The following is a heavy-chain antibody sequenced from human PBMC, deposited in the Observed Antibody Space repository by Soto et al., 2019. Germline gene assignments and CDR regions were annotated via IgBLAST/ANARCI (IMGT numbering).Heavy chain of an antibody. D-gene: IGHD2-15*01. Sequence: QVQLVQSGAEVKKPGSSVKVSCKASGYSFTSYDVNWVRQATGQGLEWMGWVNPNSGDTVYAQKFQGRVSMTRSTSSSTAYLELSVLTSEDRAIYYCARYPFTSYCSDGGCSYDAFDIWGQGTMVTVSS. CDR1: GYSFTSYD. V-gene: IGHV1-8*01. J-gene: IGHJ3*02. CDR2: VNPNSGDT. CDR3: ARYPFTSYCSDGGCSYDAFDI.